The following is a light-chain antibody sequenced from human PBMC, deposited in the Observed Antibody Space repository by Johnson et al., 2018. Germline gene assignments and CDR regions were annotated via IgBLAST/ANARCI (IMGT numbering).Light chain of an antibody. Sequence: QSVLTQPPSVSAAPGQKVTISCSGSSSNIANNYVSWYQQLPGTAPKLLIYENNKRPSGIPDRFSGSKSGTSATLGITGLTHGDEADYYCGTWDSRLSAGNVFGTGTKVTVL. CDR3: GTWDSRLSAGNV. CDR2: ENN. J-gene: IGLJ1*01. CDR1: SSNIANNY. V-gene: IGLV1-51*02.